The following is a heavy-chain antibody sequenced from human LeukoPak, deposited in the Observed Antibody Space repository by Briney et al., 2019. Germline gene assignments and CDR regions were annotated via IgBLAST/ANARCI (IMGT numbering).Heavy chain of an antibody. J-gene: IGHJ6*03. Sequence: SVKVSCKASGGTFSSYAISWVRQAPGQGLEWMGGIIPIFGAANYAQKFQGRVTITADKSTSTAYMELSSLRSEDTAVYYCARVATDYMDVWGKGTTVTVSS. CDR2: IIPIFGAA. D-gene: IGHD2-15*01. CDR3: ARVATDYMDV. V-gene: IGHV1-69*06. CDR1: GGTFSSYA.